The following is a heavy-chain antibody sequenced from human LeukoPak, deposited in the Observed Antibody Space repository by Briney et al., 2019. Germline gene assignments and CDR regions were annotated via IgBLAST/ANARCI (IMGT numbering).Heavy chain of an antibody. V-gene: IGHV3-23*01. Sequence: GGSLRLSCTASGFTFSSYAMSWVRQAPGKGLEWVSTISGRGDSTYYADSVKGRFTISRDNSKNTLYLQMNSLRLEDTAGYYCAKGAGYSSNWNFDYWGQGTLVTVSS. CDR3: AKGAGYSSNWNFDY. D-gene: IGHD6-13*01. CDR2: ISGRGDST. J-gene: IGHJ4*02. CDR1: GFTFSSYA.